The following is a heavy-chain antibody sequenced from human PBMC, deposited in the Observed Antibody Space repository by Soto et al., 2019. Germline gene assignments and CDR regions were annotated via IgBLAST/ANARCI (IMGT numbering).Heavy chain of an antibody. CDR1: GFTFSSYD. D-gene: IGHD3-16*02. V-gene: IGHV3-13*01. J-gene: IGHJ4*02. CDR3: ARSPYDYVWGSYRITRWHYFDY. Sequence: PGGSLRLSCAASGFTFSSYDMHWVRQATGKGLEWVSAIGTAGDTYYPGSVKGRFTISRENAKNSLYLQMNSLRAEDTAVYYCARSPYDYVWGSYRITRWHYFDYWGQGTLVTVSS. CDR2: IGTAGDT.